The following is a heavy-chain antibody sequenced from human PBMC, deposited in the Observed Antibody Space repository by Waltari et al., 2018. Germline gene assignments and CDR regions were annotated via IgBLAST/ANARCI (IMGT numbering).Heavy chain of an antibody. V-gene: IGHV5-51*01. D-gene: IGHD6-13*01. J-gene: IGHJ6*03. CDR3: ARLEEDGYSSSWYPTSSYMDV. CDR2: IYPGDSDT. Sequence: EVQLVQSGAEVKKPGESLKISCKGSGYSFTSYWIGWVRQMPGKGLEWMGIIYPGDSDTRYSPSFQGQVTISADKSISTAYLQWSSLKASDTAMYYCARLEEDGYSSSWYPTSSYMDVWGKGTTVTISS. CDR1: GYSFTSYW.